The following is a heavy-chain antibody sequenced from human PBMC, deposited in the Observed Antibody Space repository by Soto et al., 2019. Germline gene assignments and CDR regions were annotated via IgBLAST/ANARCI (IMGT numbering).Heavy chain of an antibody. J-gene: IGHJ4*02. CDR3: ATGPDCSCGSCYSNFDY. CDR2: FDPEDGET. Sequence: GASVKVSCKVSGYTLTELSMHWVRQAPGKGLEWMGGFDPEDGETIYAQKFQGRVTMTGDTSTDTAYMELSSLRSEDTAVYYCATGPDCSCGSCYSNFDYWGQGTLVTVSS. CDR1: GYTLTELS. D-gene: IGHD2-15*01. V-gene: IGHV1-24*01.